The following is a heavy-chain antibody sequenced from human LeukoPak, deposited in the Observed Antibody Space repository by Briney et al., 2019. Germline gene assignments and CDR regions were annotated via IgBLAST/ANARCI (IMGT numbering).Heavy chain of an antibody. CDR1: GFTFSSYS. CDR3: TREKEGHNFGLDYYYYYLDA. V-gene: IGHV3-73*01. J-gene: IGHJ6*03. D-gene: IGHD5-18*01. Sequence: GESLRLSCAASGFTFSSYSMNWVRQAPGKGLEWVGQIRTEAKFYATAYAPSLKGRFTISRDDSKNTAYLQMNSLQTEDTALYYCTREKEGHNFGLDYYYYYLDAWGKGTTVTVAS. CDR2: IRTEAKFYAT.